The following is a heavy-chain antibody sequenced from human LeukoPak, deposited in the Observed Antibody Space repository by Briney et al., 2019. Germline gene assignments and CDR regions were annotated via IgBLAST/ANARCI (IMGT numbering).Heavy chain of an antibody. CDR3: AKDSLGAFDI. CDR1: GFTFSAYW. J-gene: IGHJ3*02. D-gene: IGHD7-27*01. V-gene: IGHV3-74*03. Sequence: ETGGSLRLSCAASGFTFSAYWMHWVRHSPGKGLVWVSRINSDGSTTTYADSVKGRFTISRDIPKNTLYLQMNSLRAEDTAVYYCAKDSLGAFDIWGQGTMVTVSS. CDR2: INSDGSTT.